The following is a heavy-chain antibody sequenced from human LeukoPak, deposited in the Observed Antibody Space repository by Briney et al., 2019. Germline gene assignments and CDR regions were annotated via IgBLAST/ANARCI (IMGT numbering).Heavy chain of an antibody. CDR3: ARDSGPEYYGSGSYYPY. CDR2: IWYDGSDK. CDR1: GFTFNNYG. Sequence: GGSLRLSCAASGFTFNNYGMHWVRQAPGTGLEWVAVIWYDGSDKYYADSVKGRFTISRDNSKNTLYLQMNSVRAEDTGVYYCARDSGPEYYGSGSYYPYWGQGTLVTVSS. D-gene: IGHD3-10*01. V-gene: IGHV3-33*01. J-gene: IGHJ4*02.